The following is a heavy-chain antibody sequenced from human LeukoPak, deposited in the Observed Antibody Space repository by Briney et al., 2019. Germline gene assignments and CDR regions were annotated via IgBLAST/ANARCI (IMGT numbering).Heavy chain of an antibody. Sequence: PSETLSLTCAVSGGSISSGGYYWSWIRQHPGKGLEWIGYIYYSGSTYYNPSLKSRVTISVDTSKNQFSLKLSSVTAADTAVYYCARERAKRAVRSFDYWGQGTLVTVSS. CDR1: GGSISSGGYY. CDR2: IYYSGST. CDR3: ARERAKRAVRSFDY. D-gene: IGHD3-3*01. V-gene: IGHV4-31*11. J-gene: IGHJ4*02.